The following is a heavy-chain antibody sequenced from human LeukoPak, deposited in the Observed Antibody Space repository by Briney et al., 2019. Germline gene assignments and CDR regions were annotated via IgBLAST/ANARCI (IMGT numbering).Heavy chain of an antibody. CDR1: GVTLSSYA. J-gene: IGHJ2*01. CDR2: ISSSGSVGNT. Sequence: GGSLRLSCEASGVTLSSYAMSWARQAPGKGLEWVSGISSSGSVGNTYYADSVKGRFTISRDSSQNTLFLHMNSLRAEDTAIYYCAKDRTVGASYWSFDLWGRGTLVTVSS. CDR3: AKDRTVGASYWSFDL. D-gene: IGHD1-26*01. V-gene: IGHV3-23*01.